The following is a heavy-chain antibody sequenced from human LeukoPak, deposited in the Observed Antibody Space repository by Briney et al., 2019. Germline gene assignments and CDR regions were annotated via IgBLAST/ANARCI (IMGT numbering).Heavy chain of an antibody. V-gene: IGHV1-69*13. Sequence: GASVKVSCKASGGTFSSYAISWVRQAPGQGLEWMGGIIPIFGTANYAQKFQGRVTITADESTSTAYMELSSLRSEDTAVYYCARDYYNYDGSGFFDYWGQGTLVTVSS. D-gene: IGHD3-22*01. J-gene: IGHJ4*02. CDR3: ARDYYNYDGSGFFDY. CDR2: IIPIFGTA. CDR1: GGTFSSYA.